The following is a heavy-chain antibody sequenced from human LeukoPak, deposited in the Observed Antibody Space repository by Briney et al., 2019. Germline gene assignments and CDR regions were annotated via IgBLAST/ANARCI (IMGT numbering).Heavy chain of an antibody. J-gene: IGHJ3*02. CDR1: GGSISSSSYY. CDR2: IYYSGST. V-gene: IGHV4-39*07. D-gene: IGHD3-22*01. Sequence: SETLSLTCTVSGGSISSSSYYWGWIRQPPGKGLEWIGSIYYSGSTYYNPSLKSRVTISVDTSKNQFSLKLSSVTAADTAVYYCARPGNYYDSSGAFDIWGQGTMVTVSS. CDR3: ARPGNYYDSSGAFDI.